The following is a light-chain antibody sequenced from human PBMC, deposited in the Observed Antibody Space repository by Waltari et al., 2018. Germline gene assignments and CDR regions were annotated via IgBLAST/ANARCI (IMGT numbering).Light chain of an antibody. J-gene: IGLJ2*01. CDR3: GSYTSDSSVV. V-gene: IGLV2-14*01. Sequence: QSALTQPAPVSGPPGQSTPISCTATRSQARGYNCVPWYQQHPAKVPKLIICDVSNRPSGISNRFSGSTSGNTASLTISGLQAEDEADYFCGSYTSDSSVVFGGGTRLTVL. CDR2: DVS. CDR1: RSQARGYNC.